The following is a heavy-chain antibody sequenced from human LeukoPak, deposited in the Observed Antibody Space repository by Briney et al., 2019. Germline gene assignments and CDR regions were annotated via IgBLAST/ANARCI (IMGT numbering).Heavy chain of an antibody. D-gene: IGHD3-16*01. CDR2: ISWNSGSI. J-gene: IGHJ6*02. CDR3: AKGAPRWGVYYYYGMDV. Sequence: GRSLRLSCAASGFTFDDYAMHWVRQAPGKGLEWVSGISWNSGSIGYADSVKGRFTISRDNAKNSLYLQMNSLRAEDTALYYCAKGAPRWGVYYYYGMDVWGQGTRSPSP. V-gene: IGHV3-9*01. CDR1: GFTFDDYA.